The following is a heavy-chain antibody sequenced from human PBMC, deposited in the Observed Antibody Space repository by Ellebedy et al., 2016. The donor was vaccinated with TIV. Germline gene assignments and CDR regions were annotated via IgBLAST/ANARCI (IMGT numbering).Heavy chain of an antibody. CDR3: ARDRDSSKWYDY. CDR2: INAGNGNT. D-gene: IGHD6-13*01. CDR1: GYTFTSYA. V-gene: IGHV1-3*01. Sequence: ASVKVSCKASGYTFTSYAMHWVRQAPGQRLKWMGWINAGNGNTKYSQKFQGRVTITRDTSASTAYMELSSLRSEDTAVYYCARDRDSSKWYDYWGQGTLVTVSS. J-gene: IGHJ4*02.